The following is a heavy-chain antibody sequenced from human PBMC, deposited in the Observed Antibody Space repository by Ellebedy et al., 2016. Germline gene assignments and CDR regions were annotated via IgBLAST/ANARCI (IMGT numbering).Heavy chain of an antibody. J-gene: IGHJ6*03. V-gene: IGHV5-51*01. Sequence: GESLKISXKGSGYSFTSYWIGWVRQMPGKGLEWMGIIYPGDSDTRYSPSFQGQVTISADKSISTAYLQWSSLKASDTAMYYCARHQSPPQDDFWSEQVYYMDVWGKGTTVTVSS. CDR1: GYSFTSYW. CDR2: IYPGDSDT. D-gene: IGHD3-3*01. CDR3: ARHQSPPQDDFWSEQVYYMDV.